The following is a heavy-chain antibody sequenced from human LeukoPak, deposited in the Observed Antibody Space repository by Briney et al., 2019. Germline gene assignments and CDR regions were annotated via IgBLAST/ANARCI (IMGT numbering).Heavy chain of an antibody. D-gene: IGHD6-19*01. CDR3: ARDLRSGIAVAGFDY. J-gene: IGHJ4*02. CDR2: IIPIFGTA. CDR1: GGTFSSYA. V-gene: IGHV1-69*13. Sequence: SVKVSCKASGGTFSSYAISWVRQAPGQGLEWMGGIIPIFGTANYAQKFQGRVTITADESTSTAYMELSSLRSEDTAVYYCARDLRSGIAVAGFDYWGQGTLVAVSS.